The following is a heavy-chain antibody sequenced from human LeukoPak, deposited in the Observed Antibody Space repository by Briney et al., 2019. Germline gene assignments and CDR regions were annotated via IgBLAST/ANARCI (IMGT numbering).Heavy chain of an antibody. J-gene: IGHJ4*02. D-gene: IGHD1-14*01. Sequence: SGGSLRLSCAASGFTVSSNYMSWVRQAPGKGLEWVSVIYSGGSTYYADSVKGRFTISRDNSKNTLYLQMNSLRAEDTAVYYCSRTPYGRRDEWNHTDYWGPGTLVTVSS. CDR1: GFTVSSNY. CDR2: IYSGGST. V-gene: IGHV3-53*01. CDR3: SRTPYGRRDEWNHTDY.